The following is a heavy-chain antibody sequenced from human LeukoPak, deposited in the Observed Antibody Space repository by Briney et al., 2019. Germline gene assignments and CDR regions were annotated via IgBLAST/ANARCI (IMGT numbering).Heavy chain of an antibody. V-gene: IGHV1-18*01. J-gene: IGHJ4*02. D-gene: IGHD6-13*01. CDR1: GYIFTSYG. CDR3: ARVWRGYSSSGYGDY. Sequence: ASVKVSCKASGYIFTSYGISWVRQAPGQGLEWMGWISAYNGNTNYAQKLQGRVTMTTDTSTSTAYMELRSLRSDDTAVYYCARVWRGYSSSGYGDYWGQGTLVTVSS. CDR2: ISAYNGNT.